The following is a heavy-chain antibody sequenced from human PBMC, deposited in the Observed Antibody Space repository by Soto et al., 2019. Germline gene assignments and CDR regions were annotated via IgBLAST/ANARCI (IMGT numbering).Heavy chain of an antibody. CDR3: ASYPDKHYYDFSGYYTPTRHKSTDV. D-gene: IGHD3-22*01. J-gene: IGHJ6*03. CDR2: IIPIFGTA. V-gene: IGHV1-69*06. CDR1: GRTFKSYA. Sequence: VSCKAAGRTFKSYAISWVRQAPGQGLEWMGGIIPIFGTANYAQKFQGRVTITADKSTSTAYMELSSLRSEDTAVYYCASYPDKHYYDFSGYYTPTRHKSTDVRG.